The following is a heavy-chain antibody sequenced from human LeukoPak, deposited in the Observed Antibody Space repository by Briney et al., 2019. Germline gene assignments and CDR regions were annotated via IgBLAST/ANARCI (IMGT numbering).Heavy chain of an antibody. Sequence: SETLSLTCTVSGGSISSSSYYWGWIRQPPGKGLDWIGSIYYSGSTYYNPSLKSRVTISVDTSKNQFSLKLSSVTAADTAVYYCARQIFQLGINWFDAWGQGTLVTVSS. V-gene: IGHV4-39*01. CDR3: ARQIFQLGINWFDA. CDR2: IYYSGST. D-gene: IGHD7-27*01. J-gene: IGHJ5*02. CDR1: GGSISSSSYY.